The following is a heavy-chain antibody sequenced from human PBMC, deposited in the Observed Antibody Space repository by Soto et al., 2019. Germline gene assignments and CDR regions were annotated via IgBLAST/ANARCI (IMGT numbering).Heavy chain of an antibody. CDR3: ARSRRGAYSSGWYSPSGYYNYGIDV. V-gene: IGHV5-51*01. J-gene: IGHJ6*02. D-gene: IGHD6-19*01. Sequence: PGESLKISCKGSGYSFTSYWIGWVRQMPGKGLEWMGIIYPGDSDIRYSPSFQGQVTISADKSISTAYLQWTSLKASDTAMYYCARSRRGAYSSGWYSPSGYYNYGIDVWGQGTKVTVSS. CDR2: IYPGDSDI. CDR1: GYSFTSYW.